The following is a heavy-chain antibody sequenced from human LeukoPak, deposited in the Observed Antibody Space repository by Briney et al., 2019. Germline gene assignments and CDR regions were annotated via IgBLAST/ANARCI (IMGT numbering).Heavy chain of an antibody. V-gene: IGHV3-66*01. J-gene: IGHJ3*02. CDR1: GFTVSSNY. CDR3: ASGYSSGWYRDAFDI. Sequence: GGSLRLSCAASGFTVSSNYMSWVRQAPGKGLEWVSVIYSGGSTYYADSVKGRFTISRDNAKNSLYLQMNSLRAEDTAVYYCASGYSSGWYRDAFDIWGQGTMVTVSS. CDR2: IYSGGST. D-gene: IGHD6-19*01.